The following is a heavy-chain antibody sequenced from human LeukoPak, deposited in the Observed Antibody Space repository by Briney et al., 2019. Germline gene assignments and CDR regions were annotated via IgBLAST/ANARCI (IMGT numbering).Heavy chain of an antibody. J-gene: IGHJ5*02. CDR3: TTYMIPVP. V-gene: IGHV3-15*01. Sequence: PGGSLRLSCAASGFTFSSYGMHWVCQAPGRGLEWVGRIKSKKDGETTDYAAPVKGRFTISRDDSKNTLYLQMNSLKTEDTAVYYCTTYMIPVPWGQGTLVTVSS. D-gene: IGHD3-22*01. CDR1: GFTFSSYG. CDR2: IKSKKDGETT.